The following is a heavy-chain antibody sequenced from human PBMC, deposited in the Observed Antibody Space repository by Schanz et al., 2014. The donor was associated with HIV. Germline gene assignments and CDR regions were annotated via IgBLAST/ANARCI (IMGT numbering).Heavy chain of an antibody. Sequence: QVQLVESGGGVVQPGRSLRLSCAASGFSFSTYGMHWVRQAPGKGLEWVAFISYDGSNKYYADSVKGRFTISRDNSKNTLYLQMNSLRAEDTAVYYCARDKGDNWAGYYYYYGMDVWGQGTTVTVSS. CDR1: GFSFSTYG. D-gene: IGHD1-20*01. J-gene: IGHJ6*02. V-gene: IGHV3-33*05. CDR3: ARDKGDNWAGYYYYYGMDV. CDR2: ISYDGSNK.